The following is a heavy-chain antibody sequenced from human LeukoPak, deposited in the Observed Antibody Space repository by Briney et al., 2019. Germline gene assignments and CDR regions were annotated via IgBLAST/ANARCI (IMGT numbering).Heavy chain of an antibody. CDR2: IGTAGDT. V-gene: IGHV3-13*01. D-gene: IGHD6-13*01. J-gene: IGHJ6*03. CDR1: GFTFSSYD. CDR3: ARGAAAGTGLTYMDV. Sequence: PGGSLRLSCAASGFTFSSYDMHWVRHATGKGLEWVSAIGTAGDTYYPGSVKGRFTISRENAKNSLYLQMNSLRAGDTAVYYCARGAAAGTGLTYMDVWGKGTTVTVSS.